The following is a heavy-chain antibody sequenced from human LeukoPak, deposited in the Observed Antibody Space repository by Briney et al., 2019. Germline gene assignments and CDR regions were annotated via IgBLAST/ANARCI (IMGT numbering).Heavy chain of an antibody. Sequence: PSETLSLTCTVSGGSISSSSYYWGWIRQPPGKGLEWIGNIYYSGSTYYNPSLRSRVTISVDTSNNHFSLRLSSVTAADTAVYFCARASGATLDVDYWGQGTLVTVSS. CDR3: ARASGATLDVDY. J-gene: IGHJ4*02. CDR2: IYYSGST. CDR1: GGSISSSSYY. V-gene: IGHV4-39*02. D-gene: IGHD2-15*01.